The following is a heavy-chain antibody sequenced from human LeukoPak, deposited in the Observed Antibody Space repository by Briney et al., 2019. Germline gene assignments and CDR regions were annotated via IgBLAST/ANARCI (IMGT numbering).Heavy chain of an antibody. CDR3: ARGYYGSGSYGRFDY. CDR1: GGSISSYY. J-gene: IGHJ4*02. Sequence: PSETLSLTCTVSGGSISSYYWSWIRQPPGKGLEWIGYIYYSGSTNYNPSLKSRVTISVDTYKNQFSLKLSSVTAADTAVYYCARGYYGSGSYGRFDYWGQGTLVTVSS. V-gene: IGHV4-59*01. CDR2: IYYSGST. D-gene: IGHD3-10*01.